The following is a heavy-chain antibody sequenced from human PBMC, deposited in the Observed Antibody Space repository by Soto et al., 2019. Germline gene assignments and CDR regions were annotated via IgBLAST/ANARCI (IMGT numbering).Heavy chain of an antibody. D-gene: IGHD3-16*02. CDR3: ARALLTYYDYVWGSYRLGWFDP. CDR1: GGSISSGGYS. CDR2: IYHSGST. J-gene: IGHJ5*02. Sequence: PSETLSLTCAVSGGSISSGGYSWSWIRQPPGKGLEWIGYIYHSGSTYYNPSLKSRVTISVDRSKNQFSLKLSSVTAADTAVYYCARALLTYYDYVWGSYRLGWFDPWGQGTLVTVSS. V-gene: IGHV4-30-2*01.